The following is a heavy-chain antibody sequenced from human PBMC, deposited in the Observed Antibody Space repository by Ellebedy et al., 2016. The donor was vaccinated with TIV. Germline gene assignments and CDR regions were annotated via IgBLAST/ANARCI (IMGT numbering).Heavy chain of an antibody. Sequence: AASVKVSCKASGGTFSSYGISWVRQAPGQGLEWMGRIIPILGIPHYAQKFQGRVTITADQSTSTAYMELGSLSSEDTAVYYCASRGVPLGYCSGGSCLETYYYYGMDVWGQGTTVTVSS. CDR3: ASRGVPLGYCSGGSCLETYYYYGMDV. CDR2: IIPILGIP. D-gene: IGHD2-15*01. J-gene: IGHJ6*02. V-gene: IGHV1-69*04. CDR1: GGTFSSYG.